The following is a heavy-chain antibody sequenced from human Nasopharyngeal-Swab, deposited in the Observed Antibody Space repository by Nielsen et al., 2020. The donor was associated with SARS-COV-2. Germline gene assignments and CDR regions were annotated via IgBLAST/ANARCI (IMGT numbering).Heavy chain of an antibody. V-gene: IGHV3-30-3*01. CDR1: GSTSSSYA. CDR3: ARGGPDIVVVPAEAFDI. CDR2: ISYDGSNK. D-gene: IGHD2-2*01. J-gene: IGHJ3*02. Sequence: RRSLRPSRVVSGSTSSSYAMHWVRQVPGKGLEWVAVISYDGSNKYYADSVKGRFTISRDNSKNTLYLQMNSLRAEDTAVYYCARGGPDIVVVPAEAFDIRGQGTMVTVSS.